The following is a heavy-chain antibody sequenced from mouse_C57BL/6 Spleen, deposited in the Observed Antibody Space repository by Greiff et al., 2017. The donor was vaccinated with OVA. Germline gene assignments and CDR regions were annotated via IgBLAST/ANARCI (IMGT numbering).Heavy chain of an antibody. CDR2: INPSSGYT. J-gene: IGHJ3*01. V-gene: IGHV1-7*01. CDR1: GYTFTSYW. Sequence: QVQLQQSGAELAKPGASVKLSCKASGYTFTSYWMHWVKQRPGQGLEWIGYINPSSGYTKYNQKFKDKATLTADKSSGTAYMQLSSLTYEDSAVYYCAIYYGYDGDSPWFAYWGQGTLVTVSA. CDR3: AIYYGYDGDSPWFAY. D-gene: IGHD2-2*01.